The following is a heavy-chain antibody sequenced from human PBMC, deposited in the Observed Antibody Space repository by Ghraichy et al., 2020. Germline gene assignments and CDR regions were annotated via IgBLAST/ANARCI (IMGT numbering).Heavy chain of an antibody. V-gene: IGHV3-23*01. CDR3: AKGDSGWGAYNDY. J-gene: IGHJ4*02. CDR2: ISGSGSST. D-gene: IGHD3-16*01. Sequence: GGSLRLSCAASGFTFSSYVINWVRQAPEKGLEWLSVISGSGSSTYYLDSVQGRFIVSRDNSKNTVYLQMNSLRVEDTAVYYCAKGDSGWGAYNDYWGQGTLVTVSS. CDR1: GFTFSSYV.